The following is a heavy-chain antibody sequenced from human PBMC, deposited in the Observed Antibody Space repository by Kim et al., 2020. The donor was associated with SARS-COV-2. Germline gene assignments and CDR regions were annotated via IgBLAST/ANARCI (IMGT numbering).Heavy chain of an antibody. Sequence: GGSLRLSCAASGFTFSSYSMNWVRQAPGKGLEWVSSISSSSSSIYYADSVKGRFTISRDNAKNSLYLQMNSLRAEDTAVYYCARDWRESFYDQPDPHYFDGGRQGPLATVS. CDR1: GFTFSSYS. D-gene: IGHD5-12*01. CDR3: ARDWRESFYDQPDPHYFDG. V-gene: IGHV3-21*01. CDR2: ISSSSSSI. J-gene: IGHJ4*02.